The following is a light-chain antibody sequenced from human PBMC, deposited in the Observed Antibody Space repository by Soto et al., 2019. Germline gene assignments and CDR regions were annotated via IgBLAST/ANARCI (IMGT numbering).Light chain of an antibody. V-gene: IGKV1-39*01. CDR2: DAS. Sequence: DIHMVQSPCTMSASVRHRVTITCLASQSISIWVAWYQQKPGKAPKLLIYDASSLESGVPLRFSGSGSGTDFTLTISSLQPIDFATYYCQQSYSTPWTFGQGTKVDIK. CDR3: QQSYSTPWT. J-gene: IGKJ1*01. CDR1: QSISIW.